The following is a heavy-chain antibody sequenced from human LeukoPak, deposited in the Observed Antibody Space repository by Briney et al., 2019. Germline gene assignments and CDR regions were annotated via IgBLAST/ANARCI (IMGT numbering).Heavy chain of an antibody. CDR1: GFTLRSYE. V-gene: IGHV3-48*03. CDR2: ISSSGSTI. D-gene: IGHD3-10*02. CDR3: AELGITMIGGV. J-gene: IGHJ6*04. Sequence: PGGSLRLSCAASGFTLRSYEMNWVRQAPGKGLAWVSYISSSGSTIYYADSVKGRFTISRDNAKNSLYLQMNSLRAEDTAVYYCAELGITMIGGVWGKGTTVTISS.